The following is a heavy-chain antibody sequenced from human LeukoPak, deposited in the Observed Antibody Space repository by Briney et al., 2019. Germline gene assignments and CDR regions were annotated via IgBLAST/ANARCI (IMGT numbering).Heavy chain of an antibody. V-gene: IGHV4-30-2*01. D-gene: IGHD3-22*01. CDR3: ARVGYYDSSGYY. Sequence: SETLSLTCTVSGGSISSGGYYWSWIRQPPGKGLEWIGYIYHSGSTYYNPSLKSRVTISVDRSKNQFSLKLSSVTAADTAVYYCARVGYYDSSGYYWGQGTLVTVSS. J-gene: IGHJ4*02. CDR2: IYHSGST. CDR1: GGSISSGGYY.